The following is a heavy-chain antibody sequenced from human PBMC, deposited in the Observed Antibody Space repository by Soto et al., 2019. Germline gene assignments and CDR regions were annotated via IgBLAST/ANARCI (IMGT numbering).Heavy chain of an antibody. CDR2: IIPIFGTA. CDR3: ARDRYSGSYMYNWFDP. J-gene: IGHJ5*02. Sequence: ASVKVSCKASGGTFSSYAISWVRQAPGQGLEWMGGIIPIFGTANYAQKFQGRVTITADESTSTAYMELSSLRSEDTAVYYCARDRYSGSYMYNWFDPWGQGTLVTVSS. V-gene: IGHV1-69*13. CDR1: GGTFSSYA. D-gene: IGHD1-26*01.